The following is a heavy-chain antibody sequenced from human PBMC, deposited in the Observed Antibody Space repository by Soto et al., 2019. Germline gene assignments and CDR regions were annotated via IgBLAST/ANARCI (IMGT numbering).Heavy chain of an antibody. CDR1: GFTFSGSA. CDR3: TRQGIAVAGSGIDY. J-gene: IGHJ4*02. D-gene: IGHD6-19*01. V-gene: IGHV3-73*01. Sequence: GGSLRLSCAASGFTFSGSAMHWVRQASGKGLEWVGRIRSKANSYATAYAASVKGRFTISRDDSKNTAYLQMNSLKTEDTAVYYCTRQGIAVAGSGIDYWGQGTLVTVSS. CDR2: IRSKANSYAT.